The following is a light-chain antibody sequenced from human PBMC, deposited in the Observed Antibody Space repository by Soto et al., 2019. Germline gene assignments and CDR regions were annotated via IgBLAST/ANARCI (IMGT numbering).Light chain of an antibody. V-gene: IGLV2-14*01. J-gene: IGLJ1*01. CDR1: SSDVGGYNY. CDR3: SSYTSSSTLYG. Sequence: QSALTQPASVSGSPGQSITISCTGTSSDVGGYNYVSWYQQHPGKAPKLMIYEVSNRPSGVSNRFSGSKSGNTASLTISGLQAEDEADYYCSSYTSSSTLYGFGTGTKRTGL. CDR2: EVS.